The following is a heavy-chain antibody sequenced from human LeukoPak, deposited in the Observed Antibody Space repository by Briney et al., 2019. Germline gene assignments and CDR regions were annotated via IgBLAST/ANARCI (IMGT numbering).Heavy chain of an antibody. J-gene: IGHJ4*02. CDR2: IRYDGSNK. CDR3: AKDSDYYYGSGSEFDY. CDR1: EFTFSNYG. D-gene: IGHD3-10*01. Sequence: GGSLRLSCAASEFTFSNYGMSWVRQAPGKGLEWVAFIRYDGSNKYYADSVKGRFTISRDNSKNTLYLQMNSLRAEDTAVYYCAKDSDYYYGSGSEFDYWGQGTLVTVSS. V-gene: IGHV3-30*02.